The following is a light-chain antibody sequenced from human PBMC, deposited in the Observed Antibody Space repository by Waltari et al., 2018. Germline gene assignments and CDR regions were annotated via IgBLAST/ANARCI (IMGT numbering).Light chain of an antibody. CDR3: QQYNSAPLT. J-gene: IGKJ4*01. CDR1: QGINSY. Sequence: DIQMPQSPSSLSASVGDTVPITCRASQGINSYLVWYQQKPGKAPKPLIYYASNLESGVPSRFSGSGSGTEFTLTISSLQPEDFATYYCQQYNSAPLTFGGGTKVEIK. V-gene: IGKV1-16*01. CDR2: YAS.